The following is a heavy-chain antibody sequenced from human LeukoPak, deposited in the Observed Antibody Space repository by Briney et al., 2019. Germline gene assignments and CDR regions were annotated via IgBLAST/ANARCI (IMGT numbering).Heavy chain of an antibody. Sequence: GGSLRLSCAASGFTFSSYSMNWVRQAPGKGLEWVSSISSSSSYIYYADSVKGRFTISRGNAKNSLYLQMNSLRAEDTAVYYCARDLRDDYGGNCLGYWGQGTLVTVSS. D-gene: IGHD4-23*01. J-gene: IGHJ4*02. CDR1: GFTFSSYS. CDR3: ARDLRDDYGGNCLGY. V-gene: IGHV3-21*01. CDR2: ISSSSSYI.